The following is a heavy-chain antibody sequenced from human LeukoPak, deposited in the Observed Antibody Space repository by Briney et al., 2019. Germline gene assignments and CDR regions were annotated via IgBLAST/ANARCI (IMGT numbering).Heavy chain of an antibody. J-gene: IGHJ4*02. CDR2: ISSSGFSI. V-gene: IGHV3-11*04. Sequence: GGSLRLSCAASGFTFSDYYMSWIRQAPGKGLEWVSYISSSGFSIYYADSVKGRFTISRDRSKNSVYLQMNSLRPDDTALYYCAKDGGRYRFDFWGQGTMVTVSS. CDR3: AKDGGRYRFDF. CDR1: GFTFSDYY. D-gene: IGHD3-16*02.